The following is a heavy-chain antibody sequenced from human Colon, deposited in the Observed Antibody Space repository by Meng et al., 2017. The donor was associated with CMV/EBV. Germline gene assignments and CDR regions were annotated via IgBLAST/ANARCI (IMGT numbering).Heavy chain of an antibody. V-gene: IGHV3-7*01. D-gene: IGHD6-6*01. J-gene: IGHJ4*02. Sequence: GESLKISCVASGFTLSSYWMNWVRQAPGKGLEWVANIKQDGSEKNYADSVKGRFTISRDNAQNSLYLQMTSLRVEDTSIYYCMTPTGSSDYWGQGTLVTAPQ. CDR2: IKQDGSEK. CDR3: MTPTGSSDY. CDR1: GFTLSSYW.